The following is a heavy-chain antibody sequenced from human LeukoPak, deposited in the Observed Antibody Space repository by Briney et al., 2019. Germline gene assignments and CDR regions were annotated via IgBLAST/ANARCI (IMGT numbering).Heavy chain of an antibody. V-gene: IGHV3-33*01. J-gene: IGHJ5*02. CDR2: IWYDGSNK. D-gene: IGHD6-13*01. Sequence: PGGSLRLSCAASGFTFSSYGMHWVRQAPGKGLEWVAVIWYDGSNKYYADSVKGRFTISRDNSKNTLYLQMNSLRAEDTAVYYCARDLVIAAAGNGINWFDPWGQGTLVTVSS. CDR1: GFTFSSYG. CDR3: ARDLVIAAAGNGINWFDP.